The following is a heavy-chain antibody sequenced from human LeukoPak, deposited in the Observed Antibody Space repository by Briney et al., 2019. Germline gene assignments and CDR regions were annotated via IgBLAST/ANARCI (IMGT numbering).Heavy chain of an antibody. CDR1: GFTFSSYW. V-gene: IGHV3-7*01. Sequence: GGSLRLSCAASGFTFSSYWMSWVRQAPGKGLEWVANIKQDGSEKYYVDSVKGRFTISRDNAKNSLYLQMNSLRAEDTAVYYCARDSPPLRYFDWLLSLPFDYWGQGTLVTVSS. D-gene: IGHD3-9*01. CDR3: ARDSPPLRYFDWLLSLPFDY. CDR2: IKQDGSEK. J-gene: IGHJ4*02.